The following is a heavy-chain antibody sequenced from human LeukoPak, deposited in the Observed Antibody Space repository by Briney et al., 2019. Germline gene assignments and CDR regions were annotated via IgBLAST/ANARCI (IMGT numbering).Heavy chain of an antibody. Sequence: SVKVSCKASGGTFSSYAISWVRQAPGQGLEWMGGIIPIFGTANYAQKFQGRVTITTDESTSTAYMELSSLRSEDTAVYYCAKEDSFWFGELLYGSDYYYGMDVWGQGTTVTVSS. CDR3: AKEDSFWFGELLYGSDYYYGMDV. D-gene: IGHD3-10*01. V-gene: IGHV1-69*05. CDR1: GGTFSSYA. CDR2: IIPIFGTA. J-gene: IGHJ6*02.